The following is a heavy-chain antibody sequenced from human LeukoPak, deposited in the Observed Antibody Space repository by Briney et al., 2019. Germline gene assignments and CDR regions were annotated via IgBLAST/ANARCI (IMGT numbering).Heavy chain of an antibody. D-gene: IGHD2-15*01. CDR1: GFTFSSHA. V-gene: IGHV3-23*01. J-gene: IGHJ4*02. CDR2: ISGSGGST. Sequence: GGSLRPSCAASGFTFSSHAMSWVRQAPGKGLEWVSAISGSGGSTYYADSVKGRFTISRDNSKNTLYLQMNSLRAEDTAVYYCAKDDNCSGGSCYYYFDYWGQGTLVTVSS. CDR3: AKDDNCSGGSCYYYFDY.